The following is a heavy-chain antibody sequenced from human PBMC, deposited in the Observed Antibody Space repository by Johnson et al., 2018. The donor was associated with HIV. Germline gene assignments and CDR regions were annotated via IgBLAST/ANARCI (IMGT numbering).Heavy chain of an antibody. Sequence: VQLMESGGGLVHPGGSLRLSCAASALNSSRCWMKWVRQAPGKGLEWVGRIKSKTDGGTTDYAATVKGRFTISRDESKNTLYLQMNSLRAEDTAVYYCAKDKYSSSPDAFEIWGQGTMVTVSS. J-gene: IGHJ3*02. CDR1: ALNSSRCW. CDR3: AKDKYSSSPDAFEI. D-gene: IGHD6-13*01. CDR2: IKSKTDGGTT. V-gene: IGHV3-15*01.